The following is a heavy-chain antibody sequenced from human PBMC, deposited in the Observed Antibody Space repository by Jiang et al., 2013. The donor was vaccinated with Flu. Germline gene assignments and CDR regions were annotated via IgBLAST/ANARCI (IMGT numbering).Heavy chain of an antibody. D-gene: IGHD6-13*01. Sequence: PGLVKPSETLSLTCTVSGGSISSSSYYWGWIRQPPGKGLEWIGSIYYSGSTYYNPSLKSRVTISVDTSKNQFSLKLSSVTAADTAVYYCARRIGQLVLLGPFDPWGQGTLVTVSS. J-gene: IGHJ5*02. CDR1: GGSISSSSYY. CDR2: IYYSGST. V-gene: IGHV4-39*01. CDR3: ARRIGQLVLLGPFDP.